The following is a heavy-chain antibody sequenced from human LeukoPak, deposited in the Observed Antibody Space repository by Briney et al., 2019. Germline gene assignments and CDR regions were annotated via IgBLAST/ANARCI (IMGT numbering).Heavy chain of an antibody. V-gene: IGHV4-61*02. J-gene: IGHJ4*02. CDR2: IYTSGST. D-gene: IGHD7-27*01. CDR1: GGSISSGSYY. Sequence: SETLSLTCTVSGGSISSGSYYWSWIRQPAGKGLEWIGRIYTSGSTNYNPSLKSRVTISVDTSKNQFSLKLSSVTAADTAVYYCARSRLGMGPDYWGQGTLVTVSS. CDR3: ARSRLGMGPDY.